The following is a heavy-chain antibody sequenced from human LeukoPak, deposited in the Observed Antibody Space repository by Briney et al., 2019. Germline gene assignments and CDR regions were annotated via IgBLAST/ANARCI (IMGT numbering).Heavy chain of an antibody. Sequence: GESLKISCKGSGYIFTNYWIGWVRQMPGKGLEWMGIIYPGDSDTRYSPSFQGQVTISADKSISTAYLQWSSLKASDTAMYYCARTDSSSWYFLDYWGQGTLVTVSS. V-gene: IGHV5-51*01. D-gene: IGHD6-13*01. CDR3: ARTDSSSWYFLDY. CDR1: GYIFTNYW. CDR2: IYPGDSDT. J-gene: IGHJ4*02.